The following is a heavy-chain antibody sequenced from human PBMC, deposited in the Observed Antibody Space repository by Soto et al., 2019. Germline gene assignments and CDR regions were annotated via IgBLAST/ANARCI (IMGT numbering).Heavy chain of an antibody. CDR2: ISYDGSNK. Sequence: GSLRLSCAASGFTFSSYAMHWVRQAPGKGLEWVAVISYDGSNKYYADSVKGRFTISRDNSKNTLYLQMNSLRAEDTAVYYCARDLGPPSYIVVVPAAMNHYYYGMDVWGQGTTVTVSS. J-gene: IGHJ6*02. V-gene: IGHV3-30-3*01. CDR3: ARDLGPPSYIVVVPAAMNHYYYGMDV. CDR1: GFTFSSYA. D-gene: IGHD2-2*01.